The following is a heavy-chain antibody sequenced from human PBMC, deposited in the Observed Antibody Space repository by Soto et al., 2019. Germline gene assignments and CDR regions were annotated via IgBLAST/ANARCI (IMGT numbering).Heavy chain of an antibody. CDR3: ARGGLSAPPPGYQHAFDV. CDR1: GFTVSSSY. Sequence: GGSLRLSCAASGFTVSSSYMTWVRQAPGKGLEWVSVTYSGGTTNYADSVKGRFTISRDYSKNTLYLQMNSLRAEDTAVYYGARGGLSAPPPGYQHAFDVWGQGTMVTVSS. V-gene: IGHV3-66*01. CDR2: TYSGGTT. J-gene: IGHJ3*01. D-gene: IGHD2-2*01.